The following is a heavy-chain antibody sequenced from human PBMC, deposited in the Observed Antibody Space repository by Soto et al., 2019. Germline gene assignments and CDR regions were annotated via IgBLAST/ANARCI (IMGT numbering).Heavy chain of an antibody. CDR2: IIPIFGTT. CDR1: GGTFSSYA. D-gene: IGHD1-26*01. CDR3: ARGTRSGSYYYYGLDV. V-gene: IGHV1-69*06. J-gene: IGHJ6*02. Sequence: SVRVSCKASGGTFSSYAISWVRQAPGQGLEWMGGIIPIFGTTNYARRFQGRVTITADKSTSTAYMELRSLRSEDTAVYYCARGTRSGSYYYYGLDVWGQGTTVTVSS.